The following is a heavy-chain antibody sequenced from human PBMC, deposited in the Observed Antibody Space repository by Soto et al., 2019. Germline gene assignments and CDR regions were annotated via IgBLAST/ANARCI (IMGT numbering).Heavy chain of an antibody. Sequence: GASVKVSCKASGYTFTSYAMHWVRQAPGQRLEWMGWINAGNGNTKYSQKSQGRVTITRDTSASTAYMELSSLRSEDTAVYYCARGVFGIAGFQHWGQGTLVTVSS. CDR2: INAGNGNT. CDR3: ARGVFGIAGFQH. CDR1: GYTFTSYA. V-gene: IGHV1-3*01. D-gene: IGHD6-13*01. J-gene: IGHJ1*01.